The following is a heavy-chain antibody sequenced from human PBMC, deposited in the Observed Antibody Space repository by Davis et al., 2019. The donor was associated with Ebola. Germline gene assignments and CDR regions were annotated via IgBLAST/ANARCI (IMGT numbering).Heavy chain of an antibody. V-gene: IGHV4-39*07. Sequence: MPSETLSLTCTVSGGSISSSSYYWGWIRQPPGKGLEWIGEINHSGSTNYNPSLKSRVTISVDTSKNQFSLKLSSVTAADTAVYYCARGGYSYGFDYWGQGTLVTVSS. D-gene: IGHD5-18*01. CDR2: INHSGST. CDR3: ARGGYSYGFDY. CDR1: GGSISSSSYY. J-gene: IGHJ4*02.